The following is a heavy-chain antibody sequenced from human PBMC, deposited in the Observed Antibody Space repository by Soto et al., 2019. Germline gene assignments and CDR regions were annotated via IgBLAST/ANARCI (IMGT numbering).Heavy chain of an antibody. CDR3: VRENYSYGMDV. J-gene: IGHJ6*02. Sequence: EVQLVESGGTLVQPGGSLRLSCAASGFDASVNYMTWVRQAPGKGLEWVSAINSGGSTFYADSVKGRFTISRDNSKNTLYLQMNGLRVEDTAMYYCVRENYSYGMDVWVQGTAVTVSS. V-gene: IGHV3-66*01. CDR2: INSGGST. CDR1: GFDASVNY.